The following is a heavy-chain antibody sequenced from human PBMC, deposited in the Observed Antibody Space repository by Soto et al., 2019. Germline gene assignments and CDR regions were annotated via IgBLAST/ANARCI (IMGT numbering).Heavy chain of an antibody. J-gene: IGHJ3*02. Sequence: GASVKVSCKASGGTFSSYAISWVRQAPGQGLEWMGGIIPIFGTANYAQKFQGRVTITADESTSTAYMELSSLRSEDTAVYYCARIYSGSSDDAFDIWGQGTMVTVS. CDR2: IIPIFGTA. V-gene: IGHV1-69*13. D-gene: IGHD1-26*01. CDR3: ARIYSGSSDDAFDI. CDR1: GGTFSSYA.